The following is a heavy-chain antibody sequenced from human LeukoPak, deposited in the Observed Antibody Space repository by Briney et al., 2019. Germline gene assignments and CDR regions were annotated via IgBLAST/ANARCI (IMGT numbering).Heavy chain of an antibody. V-gene: IGHV6-1*01. CDR2: TYYRSKWFN. CDR3: ARVKTESAPRVFDS. J-gene: IGHJ4*02. CDR1: GDSVSSNSAA. D-gene: IGHD3-10*01. Sequence: SQTLSLTCAISGDSVSSNSAAWNWIRQSPSRGLEWLGRTYYRSKWFNDYAISVKSRITINPDTSKNQFPLQLNSVTPEDTAVYYCARVKTESAPRVFDSWGQGTLVTVSS.